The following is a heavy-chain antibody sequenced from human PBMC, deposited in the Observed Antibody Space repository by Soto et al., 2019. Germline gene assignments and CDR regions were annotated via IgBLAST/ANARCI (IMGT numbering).Heavy chain of an antibody. CDR3: ARRGSSSSFFYDS. J-gene: IGHJ4*02. Sequence: GVFLKVACQVAEYSCTSSWISRMRKMPGEGLEWMGRIDPSDSYINYSPSFQGRVTISADKSISTAYLQWSSLKASDTAMYYCARRGSSSSFFYDSWGQGTLVTVSS. CDR1: EYSCTSSW. CDR2: IDPSDSYI. V-gene: IGHV5-10-1*01. D-gene: IGHD6-6*01.